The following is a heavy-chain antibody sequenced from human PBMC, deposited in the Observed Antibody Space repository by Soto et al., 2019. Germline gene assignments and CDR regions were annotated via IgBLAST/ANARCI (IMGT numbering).Heavy chain of an antibody. J-gene: IGHJ5*01. CDR1: GDSISTVDYF. Sequence: PSETLSLTCSVSGDSISTVDYFWAWIRQPPGQALEYIGYIYKSATTYYNPSFEGRVAISLDTSKSHFSLNVTSVTATDTAVYFCARGRYCLTGRCFPNWFDSWGQGXLVTVPS. V-gene: IGHV4-30-4*01. D-gene: IGHD2-15*01. CDR3: ARGRYCLTGRCFPNWFDS. CDR2: IYKSATT.